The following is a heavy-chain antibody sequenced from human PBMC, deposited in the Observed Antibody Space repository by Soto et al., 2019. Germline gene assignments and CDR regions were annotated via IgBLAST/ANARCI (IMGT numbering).Heavy chain of an antibody. D-gene: IGHD1-26*01. V-gene: IGHV3-72*01. Sequence: GGSLRLSCAASGSTLSDHYVDWVRQAPGKGLEWVGRSGNKANSDTTEYGSSVKGRFTISRDDSKNSMYLQMNSLKTEDTAVYYCTRGYSGIENYAFDIWGQGTLVTV. CDR1: GSTLSDHY. J-gene: IGHJ3*02. CDR3: TRGYSGIENYAFDI. CDR2: SGNKANSDTT.